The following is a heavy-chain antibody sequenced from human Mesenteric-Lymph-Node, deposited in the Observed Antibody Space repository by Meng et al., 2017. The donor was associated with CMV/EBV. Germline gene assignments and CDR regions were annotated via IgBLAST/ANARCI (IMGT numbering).Heavy chain of an antibody. CDR3: ARGSSYDILTGYFDY. Sequence: WGGGLFKPSGPLSGTCAFYGGLFSGYYWNWIRQSPEKGLEWIGEINHSGSTTYNPSFTSRIIISVDTSTNQISLNMSSVTAADTAVYYCARGSSYDILTGYFDYWGQGALVTVSS. J-gene: IGHJ4*02. CDR2: INHSGST. D-gene: IGHD3-9*01. CDR1: GGLFSGYY. V-gene: IGHV4-34*01.